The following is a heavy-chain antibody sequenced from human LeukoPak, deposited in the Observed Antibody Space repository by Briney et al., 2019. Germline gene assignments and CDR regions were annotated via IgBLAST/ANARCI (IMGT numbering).Heavy chain of an antibody. CDR2: VYSGGST. Sequence: GGSLRLSGAASGFIVSSNYMTWVRQAPGKGLEWVSVVYSGGSTYYADSVKGRFTISRDNSKNTLYLQMNSLRAEDTAVYYCARDRGWVYDSSGKVVDYWGQGSLVTVSS. CDR3: ARDRGWVYDSSGKVVDY. J-gene: IGHJ4*02. V-gene: IGHV3-53*01. D-gene: IGHD3-22*01. CDR1: GFIVSSNY.